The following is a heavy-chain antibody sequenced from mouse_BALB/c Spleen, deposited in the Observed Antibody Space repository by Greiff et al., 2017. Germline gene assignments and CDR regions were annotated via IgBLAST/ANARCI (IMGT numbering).Heavy chain of an antibody. CDR2: ISSGGGNT. CDR3: ARFCSYSWFAY. Sequence: EVQLVESGGGLVKPGGSLKLSCAASGFTFSSYTMSWVRQTPEKRLEWVATISSGGGNTYYPDSVKGRFTISRDNAKNNLYLQMSSVRSEDTALYYCARFCSYSWFAYWGQGTLVTVSA. D-gene: IGHD2-12*01. J-gene: IGHJ3*01. V-gene: IGHV5-9*03. CDR1: GFTFSSYT.